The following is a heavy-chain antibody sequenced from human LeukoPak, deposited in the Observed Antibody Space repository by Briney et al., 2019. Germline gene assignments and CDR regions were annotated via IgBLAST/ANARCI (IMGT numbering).Heavy chain of an antibody. D-gene: IGHD6-19*01. CDR1: GYTFTSYY. CDR2: INPSGGST. Sequence: GASVKVPCTASGYTFTSYYMHWVRQAPGQGLEWMGIINPSGGSTGYAQKFQGRVTMTRDMSTSTVYMELSSLRSEDTAVYYCARDQSSGWTHYYYYYYMDVWGKGTTVTVSS. J-gene: IGHJ6*03. CDR3: ARDQSSGWTHYYYYYYMDV. V-gene: IGHV1-46*01.